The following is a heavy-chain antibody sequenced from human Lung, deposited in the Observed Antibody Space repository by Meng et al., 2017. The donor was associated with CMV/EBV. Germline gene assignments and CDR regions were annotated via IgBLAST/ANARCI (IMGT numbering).Heavy chain of an antibody. V-gene: IGHV1-69*02. D-gene: IGHD3-10*01. CDR3: AGRGPYGRVLNV. CDR1: GVTSNTYT. Sequence: CKASGVTSNTYTFHWVRQAPGRGLEWMGGIIPYLDESNYAQTFQGRLTITSDRSTAAFMELTSLRSEDTAVYFCAGRGPYGRVLNVWGQGTLVTVSS. J-gene: IGHJ3*01. CDR2: IIPYLDES.